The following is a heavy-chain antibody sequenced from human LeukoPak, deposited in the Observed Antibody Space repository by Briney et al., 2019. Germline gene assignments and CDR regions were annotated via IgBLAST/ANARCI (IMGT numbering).Heavy chain of an antibody. CDR2: ISSSGSTI. V-gene: IGHV3-48*03. J-gene: IGHJ4*02. CDR3: ARGGRKYYYDSSGGFDY. D-gene: IGHD3-22*01. CDR1: GFTFSTYA. Sequence: GGSLRLSCAASGFTFSTYAMSWVRQAPGKGLEWVSYISSSGSTIYYADSVKGRFTISRDNAKNSLYLQMNSLRAEDTAVYYCARGGRKYYYDSSGGFDYWGQGNPGHRLL.